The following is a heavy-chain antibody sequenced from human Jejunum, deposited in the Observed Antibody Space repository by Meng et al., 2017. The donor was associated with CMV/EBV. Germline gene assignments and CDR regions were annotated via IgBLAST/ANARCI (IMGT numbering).Heavy chain of an antibody. CDR2: INPSGGIS. CDR3: ARDRGMKSTGGPFDY. J-gene: IGHJ4*02. CDR1: YPFTSHY. V-gene: IGHV1-46*01. D-gene: IGHD3-10*01. Sequence: YPFTSHYIEWVRRAPGQGLEWMGIINPSGGISSAPAQKFQGRVTMTRDASTSTVYMELSSLRSEDTAIYYCARDRGMKSTGGPFDYWGQGTLVTVSS.